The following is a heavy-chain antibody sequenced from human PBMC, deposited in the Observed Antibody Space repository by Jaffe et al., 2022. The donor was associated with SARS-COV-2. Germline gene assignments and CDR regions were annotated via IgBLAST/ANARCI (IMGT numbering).Heavy chain of an antibody. J-gene: IGHJ4*02. V-gene: IGHV1-46*01. CDR2: INPSGGST. CDR1: GYTFTSYY. CDR3: AILWLMDYFDY. Sequence: QVQLVQSGAEVKKPGASVKVSCKASGYTFTSYYMHWVRQAPGQGLEWMGIINPSGGSTSYAQKFQGRVTMTRDTSTSTVYMELSSLRSEDTAVYYCAILWLMDYFDYWGQGTLVTVSS. D-gene: IGHD5-18*01.